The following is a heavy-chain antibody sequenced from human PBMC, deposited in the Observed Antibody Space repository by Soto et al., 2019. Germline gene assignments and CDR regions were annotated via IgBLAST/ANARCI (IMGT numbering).Heavy chain of an antibody. Sequence: PSETLSLTCTVSGGSLSSYHWCWIRHPPGKGLEWIGYIYYTGSTDNNPSLNSRVTISVDTSKNQFSLKLSSVTAADTAVYYCARERAVAGSFDFWSQGTSVTVSS. CDR3: ARERAVAGSFDF. J-gene: IGHJ4*02. D-gene: IGHD6-19*01. CDR2: IYYTGST. CDR1: GGSLSSYH. V-gene: IGHV4-59*01.